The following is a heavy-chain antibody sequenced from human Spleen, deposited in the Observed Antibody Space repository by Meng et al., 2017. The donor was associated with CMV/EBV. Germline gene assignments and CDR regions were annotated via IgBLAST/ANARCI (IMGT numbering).Heavy chain of an antibody. CDR1: GYTFTGYD. CDR3: ARRWGRIVPAATDY. D-gene: IGHD2-2*01. CDR2: MNPNSGNT. V-gene: IGHV1-8*01. Sequence: ASVKVSCKASGYTFTGYDINWVRQATGQGFEWMGWMNPNSGNTGYAQKFQGRVTMTRNTSISTAYMELSSLRSEDTAVYYCARRWGRIVPAATDYWGQGTLVTVSS. J-gene: IGHJ4*02.